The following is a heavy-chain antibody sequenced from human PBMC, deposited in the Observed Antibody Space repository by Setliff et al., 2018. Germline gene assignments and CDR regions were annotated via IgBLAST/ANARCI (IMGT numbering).Heavy chain of an antibody. CDR1: GFTFNDYG. Sequence: GGSLRLSCAASGFTFNDYGLTWLRRVPGKGLEWVSGIDWNGGRIGYADSVKGRFTISRDNRKNLLFLQMDSLRVEDTAVYYCVRGEMFSTSPRADWGQGTQVTVSS. CDR2: IDWNGGRI. CDR3: VRGEMFSTSPRAD. D-gene: IGHD2-2*01. V-gene: IGHV3-20*04. J-gene: IGHJ4*02.